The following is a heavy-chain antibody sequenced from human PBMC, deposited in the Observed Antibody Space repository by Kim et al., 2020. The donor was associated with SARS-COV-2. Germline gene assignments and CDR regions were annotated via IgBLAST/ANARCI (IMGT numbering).Heavy chain of an antibody. V-gene: IGHV3-23*01. CDR1: GFTFSSYF. CDR2: ISDGGGST. CDR3: AKDTPPYCSGGSCYSRFGLDV. Sequence: GGSLRLSCAASGFTFSSYFMAWVRQAPGKGLEWVSGISDGGGSTTYADSVKGRFTISRDNSKNTLYLEMNNLRAEDMAVYYCAKDTPPYCSGGSCYSRFGLDVWGQGTTVPVSS. D-gene: IGHD2-15*01. J-gene: IGHJ6*02.